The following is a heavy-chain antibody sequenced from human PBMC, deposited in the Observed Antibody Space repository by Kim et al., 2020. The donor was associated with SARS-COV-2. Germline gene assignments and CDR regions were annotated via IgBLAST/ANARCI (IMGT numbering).Heavy chain of an antibody. Sequence: TYYTDPVKGRFPISRDDSKNKVYLKMNSLRAEDTALYFCAREPSTYFDYWGQGTLVTVSS. CDR2: T. V-gene: IGHV3-66*01. CDR3: AREPSTYFDY. J-gene: IGHJ4*02.